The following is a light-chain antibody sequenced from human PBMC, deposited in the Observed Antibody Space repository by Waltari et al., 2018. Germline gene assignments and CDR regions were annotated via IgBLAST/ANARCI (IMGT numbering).Light chain of an antibody. CDR2: KAS. V-gene: IGKV1-5*03. CDR3: QHYDSYSAT. J-gene: IGKJ3*01. Sequence: DIQMTQSPSTLSASVGDRVTITCRASQSIPRWLAWYQQKPGKAPKLLIYKASILESGVPSRVSGGGSGTEFTLTISSLQPDDVATYYCQHYDSYSATFGRGTKIEIK. CDR1: QSIPRW.